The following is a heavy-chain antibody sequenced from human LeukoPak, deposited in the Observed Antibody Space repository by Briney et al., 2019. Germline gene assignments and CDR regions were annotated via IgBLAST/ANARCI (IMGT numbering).Heavy chain of an antibody. CDR2: INPSGGST. Sequence: GASVKVSCKASGYTFTSYYMHWVRQAPGQGLEWMGIINPSGGSTSYAQKFQGRVTMTRDTSTSTVYMELSSLRSEDTAVYYCARGVAARRKDGYYMDVWGKGTTVTVSS. J-gene: IGHJ6*03. D-gene: IGHD6-6*01. V-gene: IGHV1-46*01. CDR3: ARGVAARRKDGYYMDV. CDR1: GYTFTSYY.